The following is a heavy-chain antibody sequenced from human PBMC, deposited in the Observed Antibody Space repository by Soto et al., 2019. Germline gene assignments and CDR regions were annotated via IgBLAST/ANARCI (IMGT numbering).Heavy chain of an antibody. D-gene: IGHD6-19*01. J-gene: IGHJ4*02. V-gene: IGHV1-2*02. CDR1: GYTFSGFY. Sequence: ASVKVSCKASGYTFSGFYMHWVRQAPGQGLGWMGWINPNSGGTKSAEKFQGRVTMTRDTSISTAYMELSRLTSDDTDVYYCASAAVTGTAGLDFWGQGTQVTVSS. CDR3: ASAAVTGTAGLDF. CDR2: INPNSGGT.